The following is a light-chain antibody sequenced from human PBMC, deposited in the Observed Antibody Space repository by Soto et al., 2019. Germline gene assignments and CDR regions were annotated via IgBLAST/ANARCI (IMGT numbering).Light chain of an antibody. J-gene: IGKJ1*01. Sequence: IVLTQTTETLSLSHGERATLSCRASQSVSSSYLAWYQQKPGQAPRLLIYGASSRATGIPDRFSGSGSGTDFTLTIIRLEPEDFAVYYCQQYGSSTWTFAQGTKVDIK. CDR1: QSVSSSY. CDR3: QQYGSSTWT. CDR2: GAS. V-gene: IGKV3-20*01.